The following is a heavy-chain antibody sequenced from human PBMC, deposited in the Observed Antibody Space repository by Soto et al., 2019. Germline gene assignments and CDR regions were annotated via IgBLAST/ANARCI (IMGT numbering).Heavy chain of an antibody. Sequence: SETLSLTCAVSGASISSGGYSWSWIRQPPGKGLEWIGYIYHSGSTYYNPSLKSRVTISVDRSKNQFSLKLSSVTAADTAVYYCAGERDSSEGEYYYYYGMDVWGQGTTVTVSS. CDR2: IYHSGST. D-gene: IGHD3-10*01. V-gene: IGHV4-30-2*01. CDR3: AGERDSSEGEYYYYYGMDV. J-gene: IGHJ6*02. CDR1: GASISSGGYS.